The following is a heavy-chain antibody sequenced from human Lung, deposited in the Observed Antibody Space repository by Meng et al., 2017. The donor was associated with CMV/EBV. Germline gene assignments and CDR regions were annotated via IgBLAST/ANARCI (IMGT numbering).Heavy chain of an antibody. CDR2: IPHRGSS. J-gene: IGHJ1*01. CDR1: GDSITNHNW. CDR3: LRRSGGSV. Sequence: VRLREAGPALVKPSETLSLTGAVSGDSITNHNWWAWVRQPPGKGLEWIGEIPHRGSSAYNPSLKSRVSMSIDKSKNQFSLKLTSVTAADTAVYHCLRRSGGSVWGQGTLVTVSS. V-gene: IGHV4-4*02. D-gene: IGHD3-10*01.